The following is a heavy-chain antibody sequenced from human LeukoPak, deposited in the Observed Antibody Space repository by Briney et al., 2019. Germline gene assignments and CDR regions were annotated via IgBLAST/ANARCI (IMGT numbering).Heavy chain of an antibody. CDR1: GGTFSSYA. Sequence: SVKVSCKASGGTFSSYAISWVRQAPGQGLEWMGRIIPIFGTANYAQKFQGRVTITTDVSRSTAYMELSSLRSEDTAVYYCARDSPSYDYVWGSYPQVAFDIWGPGTMVTVSS. V-gene: IGHV1-69*05. CDR2: IIPIFGTA. CDR3: ARDSPSYDYVWGSYPQVAFDI. D-gene: IGHD3-16*02. J-gene: IGHJ3*02.